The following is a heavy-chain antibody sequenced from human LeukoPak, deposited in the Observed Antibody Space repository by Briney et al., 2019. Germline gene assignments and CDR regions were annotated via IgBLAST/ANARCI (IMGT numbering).Heavy chain of an antibody. D-gene: IGHD3-10*01. CDR3: TRLVRGIIGGSLVDY. CDR2: IYPSGST. CDR1: GYSISSGYY. Sequence: SETLSLTCTVSGYSISSGYYWGWIRRPPGKGLERIGNIYPSGSTYYNPSLKSRVTISIDTSKNQFSLKMRSVTAADTAVYYCTRLVRGIIGGSLVDYWGQGTLVTVSS. V-gene: IGHV4-38-2*02. J-gene: IGHJ4*02.